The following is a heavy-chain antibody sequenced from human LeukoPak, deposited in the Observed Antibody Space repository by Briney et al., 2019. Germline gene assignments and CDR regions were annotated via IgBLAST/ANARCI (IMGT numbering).Heavy chain of an antibody. V-gene: IGHV4-34*01. J-gene: IGHJ6*02. CDR3: ARDPHTPISRSWYKINYYYYGMDV. CDR1: GGSFSGYY. CDR2: INHSGST. Sequence: PSETLSLTCAVYGGSFSGYYWSWIRQPPGKGLEWIGEINHSGSTNYNPSLKSRVTISVDTSKNQFSLKLSSVTAADTAVYYCARDPHTPISRSWYKINYYYYGMDVWGQGTTVTVSS. D-gene: IGHD6-13*01.